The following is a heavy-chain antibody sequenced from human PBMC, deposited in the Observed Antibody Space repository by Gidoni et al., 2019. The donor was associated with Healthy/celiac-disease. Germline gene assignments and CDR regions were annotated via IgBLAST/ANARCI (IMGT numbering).Heavy chain of an antibody. Sequence: QVQLVESGGGVVQPGRSLRLSCAASGFTFSSYGMHWVRQAPGKGLEWVAVISYDGSNKYYADSVKGRFTISRDNSKNTLYLQMNSLRAEDTAVYYCAKDPRGVVPAAIRNRFAEYFQHWGQGTLVTVSS. V-gene: IGHV3-30*18. CDR2: ISYDGSNK. CDR1: GFTFSSYG. J-gene: IGHJ1*01. D-gene: IGHD2-2*02. CDR3: AKDPRGVVPAAIRNRFAEYFQH.